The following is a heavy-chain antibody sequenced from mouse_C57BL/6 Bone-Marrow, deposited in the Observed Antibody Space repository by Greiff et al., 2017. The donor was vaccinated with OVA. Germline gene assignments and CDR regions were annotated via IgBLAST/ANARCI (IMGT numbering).Heavy chain of an antibody. J-gene: IGHJ4*01. V-gene: IGHV5-12*01. Sequence: EVKLVESGGGLVQPGGSLKLSCAASGFTFSDYYMYWVRQTPEKRLEWVACISNGGGSTYYPDTVKGRFTISRDNAKNTLYLQMSRLKSEDTAMYYCARLAGNAMDYWGQGTSVTVSS. CDR1: GFTFSDYY. CDR2: ISNGGGST. CDR3: ARLAGNAMDY. D-gene: IGHD4-1*01.